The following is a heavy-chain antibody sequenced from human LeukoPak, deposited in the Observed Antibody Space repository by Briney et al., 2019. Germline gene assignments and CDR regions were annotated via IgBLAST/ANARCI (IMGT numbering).Heavy chain of an antibody. CDR2: ISAYNGNT. D-gene: IGHD3-22*01. CDR3: ARESLGYYDSSGYYGWFDP. Sequence: SSVKVSCKASGYTFTSYGISWVRQAPGQGVEWMGWISAYNGNTNYAQKLQGRVTMTTDTSTSTAYMELRSLRSDDTAVYYCARESLGYYDSSGYYGWFDPWGQGTLVTVSS. CDR1: GYTFTSYG. V-gene: IGHV1-18*01. J-gene: IGHJ5*02.